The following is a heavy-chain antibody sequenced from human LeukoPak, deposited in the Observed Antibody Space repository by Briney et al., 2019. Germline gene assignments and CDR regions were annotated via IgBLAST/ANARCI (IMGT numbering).Heavy chain of an antibody. CDR2: INAGNGNT. CDR1: GYTFTSYA. D-gene: IGHD2-15*01. CDR3: ARDPIVSYCSGGSCPGIDY. V-gene: IGHV1-3*01. J-gene: IGHJ4*02. Sequence: ASVKVSCKASGYTFTSYAMHWVRQAPGQRLEWMGWINAGNGNTKYSQKFQGRVTITRDTSASTAYMELSSLRSEDTAVYYCARDPIVSYCSGGSCPGIDYWGQGTLVTVSS.